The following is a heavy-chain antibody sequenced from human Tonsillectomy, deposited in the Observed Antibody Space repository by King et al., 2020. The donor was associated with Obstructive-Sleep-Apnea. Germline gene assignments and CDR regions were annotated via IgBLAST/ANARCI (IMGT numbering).Heavy chain of an antibody. Sequence: QLVQSGAEVKKPGASVKVSCKASGYTFTGYYMHWVRQAPGQGLEWMGWINPNSGGTNYAQKFQGRVTMTRDTSISTAYMELSRLRSDDTAVYYCARDIPYGGSGSYPFPTPDYWGQGTLVTVSS. CDR2: INPNSGGT. V-gene: IGHV1-2*02. D-gene: IGHD3-10*01. CDR1: GYTFTGYY. CDR3: ARDIPYGGSGSYPFPTPDY. J-gene: IGHJ4*02.